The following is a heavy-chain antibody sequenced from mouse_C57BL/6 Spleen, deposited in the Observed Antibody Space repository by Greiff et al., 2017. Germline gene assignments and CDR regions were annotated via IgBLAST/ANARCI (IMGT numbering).Heavy chain of an antibody. CDR3: ARATTVVATPYYFDY. CDR1: GYTFTSYW. D-gene: IGHD1-1*01. Sequence: QVQLQQPGAELVMPGASVKLSCKASGYTFTSYWMHWVKQRPGQGLEWIGEIDPSDSYTNYNQKFKGKSTLTVDKSSSTAYMQLSSLTSEDSAVYYCARATTVVATPYYFDYWGQGTTLTVSS. CDR2: IDPSDSYT. V-gene: IGHV1-69*01. J-gene: IGHJ2*01.